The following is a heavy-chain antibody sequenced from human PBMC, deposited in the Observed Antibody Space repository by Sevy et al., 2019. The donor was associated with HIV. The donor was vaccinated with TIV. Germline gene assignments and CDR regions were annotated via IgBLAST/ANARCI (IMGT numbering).Heavy chain of an antibody. D-gene: IGHD6-13*01. J-gene: IGHJ4*02. Sequence: GGSLRLSCAASGFTFSSYWMHWVRQAPGKGLVWVSRINSDGSSTSYADSAKGRFTISRDNAKNTLYLQMNSLRAEDTAVYYCASIAAAATVFDYWGQGTLVTVSS. CDR3: ASIAAAATVFDY. CDR2: INSDGSST. CDR1: GFTFSSYW. V-gene: IGHV3-74*01.